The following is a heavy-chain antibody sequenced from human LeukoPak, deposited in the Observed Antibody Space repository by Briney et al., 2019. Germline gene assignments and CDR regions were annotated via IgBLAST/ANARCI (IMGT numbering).Heavy chain of an antibody. D-gene: IGHD1-26*01. CDR2: IIPIFGTA. CDR3: ARLLDRDSGDY. CDR1: GGTFSSYA. V-gene: IGHV1-69*05. J-gene: IGHJ4*02. Sequence: ASVKVSCKASGGTFSSYAISWVRQAPGQGPEWMGRIIPIFGTANYAQKFQGRVTITTDESTSTAYMELSSLRSEDTAVYYCARLLDRDSGDYWGQGTLVTVSS.